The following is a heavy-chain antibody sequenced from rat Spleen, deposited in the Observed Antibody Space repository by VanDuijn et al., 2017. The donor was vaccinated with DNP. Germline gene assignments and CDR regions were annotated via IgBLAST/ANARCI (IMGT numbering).Heavy chain of an antibody. CDR1: GFIFSNYW. D-gene: IGHD3-2*01. J-gene: IGHJ2*01. V-gene: IGHV5S13*01. CDR3: ARGGLWLDY. CDR2: INTGGSNT. Sequence: EVQLVESGGGPVQPGRSLKLSCVASGFIFSNYWMTWIRQAPTKGLEWVASINTGGSNTFYRDSVKGRFTISRDNAKNTQYLQMDSLRSEDTATYYCARGGLWLDYWGQGVMVTVSS.